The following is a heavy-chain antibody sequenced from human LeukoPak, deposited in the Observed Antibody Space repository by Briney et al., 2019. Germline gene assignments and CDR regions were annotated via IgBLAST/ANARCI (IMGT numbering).Heavy chain of an antibody. CDR3: AKEYDSGGYGANFDY. V-gene: IGHV3-48*01. J-gene: IGHJ4*02. CDR2: ITNSGNSK. D-gene: IGHD3-10*01. Sequence: GGSLRLSCAASEFTFSSYSMNWVRQAPGKGLEWVSYITNSGNSKSYADSVKGRFTISRDNTKNSLYLQMNGLRAEDTAVYYCAKEYDSGGYGANFDYWGQGTLVTVSS. CDR1: EFTFSSYS.